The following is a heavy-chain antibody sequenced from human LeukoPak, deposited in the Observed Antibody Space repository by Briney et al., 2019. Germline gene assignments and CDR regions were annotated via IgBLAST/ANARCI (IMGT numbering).Heavy chain of an antibody. Sequence: PGGSLRLSCAASGFTFSSYSMNWVRQAPGKGLEWVSSISSSSSYIYYADSVKGRFTISRDNAKNSLYLQMNSLRAEDTAVYYCARGTVVVVITSLDPWGQGTLVTVSS. V-gene: IGHV3-21*01. CDR2: ISSSSSYI. CDR3: ARGTVVVVITSLDP. J-gene: IGHJ5*02. CDR1: GFTFSSYS. D-gene: IGHD3-22*01.